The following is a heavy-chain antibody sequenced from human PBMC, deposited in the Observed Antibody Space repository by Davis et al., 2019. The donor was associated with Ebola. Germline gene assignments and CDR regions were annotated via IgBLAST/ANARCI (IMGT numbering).Heavy chain of an antibody. Sequence: SVKVSCKASGGTFSSYAISWVRQAPGQGLEWMGGIIPIFGTANYAQKFQGRVTITADESTSTAYMELSSLRSEDTAVYYCARESSVVVVHRGWFDPWGQGTLVTVSS. J-gene: IGHJ5*02. CDR1: GGTFSSYA. CDR2: IIPIFGTA. CDR3: ARESSVVVVHRGWFDP. V-gene: IGHV1-69*13. D-gene: IGHD2-15*01.